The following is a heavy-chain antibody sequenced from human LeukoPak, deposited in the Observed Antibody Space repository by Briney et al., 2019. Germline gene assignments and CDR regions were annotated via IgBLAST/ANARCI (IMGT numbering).Heavy chain of an antibody. Sequence: PVALVKVSCKASGYTFTSYGISWVRQAPGQGLEWMGWISAYNGNTNYAQKLQGRVTMTTDTSTSTAYMELRSLRSDDTAVYYCARDPGGYYDSSGVDYWGQGTLVTVSS. CDR3: ARDPGGYYDSSGVDY. D-gene: IGHD3-22*01. CDR2: ISAYNGNT. J-gene: IGHJ4*02. V-gene: IGHV1-18*01. CDR1: GYTFTSYG.